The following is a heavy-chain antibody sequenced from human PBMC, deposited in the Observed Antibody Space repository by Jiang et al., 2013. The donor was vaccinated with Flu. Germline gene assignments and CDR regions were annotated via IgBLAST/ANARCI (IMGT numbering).Heavy chain of an antibody. J-gene: IGHJ4*02. Sequence: TVSGGSISSSSYYWGWIRQPPGKGLEWIGSIIIWEHLLQPSLKSRVTISVDTSKNQXSLKLSSVTAADTAVYYCARLRRWELLPRDYWGQGTLVTVSS. CDR2: IIIWEH. CDR1: GGSISSSSYY. CDR3: ARLRRWELLPRDY. D-gene: IGHD1-26*01. V-gene: IGHV4-39*01.